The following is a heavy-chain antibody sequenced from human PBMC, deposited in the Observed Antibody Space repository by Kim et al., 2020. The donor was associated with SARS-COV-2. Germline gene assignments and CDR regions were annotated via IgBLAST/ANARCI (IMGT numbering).Heavy chain of an antibody. CDR3: ARRLDY. CDR2: SPSGSPI. J-gene: IGHJ4*02. V-gene: IGHV3-48*01. Sequence: SPSGSPIYAASVKGRFTISRDNAKNSLYLQMTSLRVEDTAVYYCARRLDYWGQGTQVTVSS.